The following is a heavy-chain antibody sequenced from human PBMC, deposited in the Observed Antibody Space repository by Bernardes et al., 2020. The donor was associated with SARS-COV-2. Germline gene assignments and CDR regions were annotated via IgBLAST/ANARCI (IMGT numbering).Heavy chain of an antibody. CDR1: GFTFSNFG. Sequence: GSLRLSCSASGFTFSNFGMHWVRQAPGKGLDYVSAINSDGGSTYHTDSVKGRFTISRDNSKDTLYLQMSSLRPEDTAMYYCVTRNCSRSACFFDYWGQGTLVTVSS. V-gene: IGHV3-64D*08. CDR3: VTRNCSRSACFFDY. CDR2: INSDGGST. J-gene: IGHJ4*02. D-gene: IGHD6-13*01.